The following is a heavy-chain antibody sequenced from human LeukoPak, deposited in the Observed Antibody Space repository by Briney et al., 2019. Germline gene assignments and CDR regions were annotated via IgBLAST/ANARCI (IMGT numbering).Heavy chain of an antibody. CDR3: ARDHASGWTWAYDY. J-gene: IGHJ4*02. D-gene: IGHD6-19*01. Sequence: SETLSLTCTVSGGSISSYYWSWIRQPPGKGLEWIGYISYSGSTNYNPSLKSRVTISVDTSKNQFSLKLSSVTAADTAVYYCARDHASGWTWAYDYWGQGTLVTVSS. V-gene: IGHV4-59*01. CDR2: ISYSGST. CDR1: GGSISSYY.